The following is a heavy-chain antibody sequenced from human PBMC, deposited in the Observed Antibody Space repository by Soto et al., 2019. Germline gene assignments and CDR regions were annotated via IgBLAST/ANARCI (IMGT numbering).Heavy chain of an antibody. CDR1: GYTFTSYY. CDR3: ARGMEQLWPPDAFDI. CDR2: INPSGGST. Sequence: SVKVSCKASGYTFTSYYMHWVRQAPGQGLEWMGIINPSGGSTSYAQKFQGRVTMTRDTSTSTVYMELSRPRSEDTAVYYRARGMEQLWPPDAFDIWGQGTMATVS. J-gene: IGHJ3*02. D-gene: IGHD5-18*01. V-gene: IGHV1-46*01.